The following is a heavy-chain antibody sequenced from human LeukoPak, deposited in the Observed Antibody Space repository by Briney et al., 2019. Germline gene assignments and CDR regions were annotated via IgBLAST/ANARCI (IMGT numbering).Heavy chain of an antibody. CDR2: IYYSGST. V-gene: IGHV4-59*08. J-gene: IGHJ5*02. CDR1: GGSISSYY. CDR3: ARHVKGSTHGFDP. D-gene: IGHD2/OR15-2a*01. Sequence: SETLSLTCTVSGGSISSYYWSWIRQPPGKGLEWMGYIYYSGSTNHNPSIKSRVTISVDTSKNQFSLKLRSVTAADTAVYYCARHVKGSTHGFDPWGQGTLVTVSS.